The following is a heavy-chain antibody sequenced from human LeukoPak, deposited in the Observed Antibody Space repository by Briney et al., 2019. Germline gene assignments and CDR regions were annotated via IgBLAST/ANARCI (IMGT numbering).Heavy chain of an antibody. J-gene: IGHJ5*02. CDR1: GFTFSSYR. CDR3: VRGCWPLDL. V-gene: IGHV3-48*01. Sequence: GGSLRLSCAASGFTFSSYRMNWVRQAPGKGLEWVSYISSSSNTMYYADSVKGRFTISRDNAKNSLSLQMNSLRAEDTAVYYCVRGCWPLDLWGQGTLVTVSS. CDR2: ISSSSNTM.